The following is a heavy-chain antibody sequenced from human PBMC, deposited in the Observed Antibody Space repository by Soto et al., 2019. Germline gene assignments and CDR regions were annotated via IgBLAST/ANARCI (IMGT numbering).Heavy chain of an antibody. CDR2: IIPIFGTA. V-gene: IGHV1-69*13. J-gene: IGHJ6*02. Sequence: AASVKVSCKASGYTFTSYAISWGRQAPGQGLEWMGGIIPIFGTANYAQKFQGRVTITADESTSTAYMELSSLRSEDTAVYYCARGKGYCISTSCYPTSYYYGMDVWGQGTTVTVSS. D-gene: IGHD2-2*01. CDR3: ARGKGYCISTSCYPTSYYYGMDV. CDR1: GYTFTSYA.